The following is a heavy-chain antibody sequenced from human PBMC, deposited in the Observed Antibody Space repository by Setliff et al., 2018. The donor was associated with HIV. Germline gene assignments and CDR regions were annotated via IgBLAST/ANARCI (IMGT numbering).Heavy chain of an antibody. V-gene: IGHV3-49*04. CDR2: IRSKAYGGAT. J-gene: IGHJ4*02. D-gene: IGHD3-3*01. Sequence: GESLKISCTASGFTFGDHAVSWVRQAPGKGLEWVNFIRSKAYGGATEYAASVKGRFTISRDDSKSVAYLQLNSLKTEDTAVYYCTSARDFWSGYYTVPYYFHYWGQGTLVTVS. CDR1: GFTFGDHA. CDR3: TSARDFWSGYYTVPYYFHY.